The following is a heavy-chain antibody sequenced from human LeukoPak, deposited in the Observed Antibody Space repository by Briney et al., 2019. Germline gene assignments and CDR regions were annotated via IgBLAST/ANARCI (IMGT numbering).Heavy chain of an antibody. V-gene: IGHV1-69*13. CDR2: IIPIFGTA. CDR1: GGTFSSYA. J-gene: IGHJ6*03. D-gene: IGHD5-12*01. Sequence: ASVKVSCKASGGTFSSYAISWVRQAPGQGLEWMGGIIPIFGTANYAQKFQGRVTITADESTSTAYMELSSLRSEDTAVYYCLYSGYLYYYYYYMDVWGKGTTVTVSS. CDR3: LYSGYLYYYYYYMDV.